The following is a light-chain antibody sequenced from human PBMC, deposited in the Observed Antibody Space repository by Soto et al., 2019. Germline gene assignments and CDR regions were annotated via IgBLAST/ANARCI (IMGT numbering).Light chain of an antibody. CDR3: QQYGSSYT. CDR1: QSVSSSY. J-gene: IGKJ2*01. Sequence: ENVLTQSPGTLSLSPGERVTLSCRASQSVSSSYLAWYQQKSGQAPRLLVYGASIRAIGIPDRFSGSGSGTDFPLTISGLEPEDFAVYYCQQYGSSYTFGQGTKLEIK. V-gene: IGKV3-20*01. CDR2: GAS.